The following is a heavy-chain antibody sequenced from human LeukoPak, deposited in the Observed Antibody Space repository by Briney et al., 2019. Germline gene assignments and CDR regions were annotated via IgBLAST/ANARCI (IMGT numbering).Heavy chain of an antibody. CDR1: GYTFTSYG. V-gene: IGHV1-18*01. J-gene: IGHJ5*02. CDR2: ISAYNGNT. Sequence: ASVKVSCKASGYTFTSYGISWVRQAPGQGLEWMGWISAYNGNTNYAQKLQGRVTMTTDTSTSTAYMELRSLRSDDTAVYYCARDGDSGSYWSGRKFDPWGQGTLVTVSS. CDR3: ARDGDSGSYWSGRKFDP. D-gene: IGHD1-26*01.